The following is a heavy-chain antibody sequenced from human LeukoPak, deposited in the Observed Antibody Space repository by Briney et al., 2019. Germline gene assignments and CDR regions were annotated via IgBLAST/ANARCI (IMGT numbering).Heavy chain of an antibody. CDR3: ARDWAGGPHDY. V-gene: IGHV3-11*04. D-gene: IGHD3-10*01. J-gene: IGHJ4*02. Sequence: PGGSLRLSCAASGFTVSSNYMSWVRQAPGKGLEWVSYISSSGNNIYYADSVKGRFTISRDNAKNSLYLQMNSLRAEDTAVYYCARDWAGGPHDYWGQGTLVTVSS. CDR1: GFTVSSNY. CDR2: ISSSGNNI.